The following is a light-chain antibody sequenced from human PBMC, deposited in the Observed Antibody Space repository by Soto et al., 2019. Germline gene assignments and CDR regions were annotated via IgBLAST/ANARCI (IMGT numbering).Light chain of an antibody. Sequence: EIVLTQSPGTLSLSPGERATLSCRASQSVSSSYLAWYQQKPVQAPRLLIYGASSRATGIPDRISGSGSGTDFTLTISRLEPEDFAVYYCQQYGSSRWTFGQGTKVDIK. V-gene: IGKV3-20*01. CDR2: GAS. CDR3: QQYGSSRWT. CDR1: QSVSSSY. J-gene: IGKJ1*01.